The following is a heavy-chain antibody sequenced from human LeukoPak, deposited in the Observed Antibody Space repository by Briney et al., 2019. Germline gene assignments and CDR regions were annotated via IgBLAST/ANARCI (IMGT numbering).Heavy chain of an antibody. CDR2: IIPIFGTA. CDR3: ARPAEVIDGDYDAFDI. V-gene: IGHV1-69*05. CDR1: GGTFSSYA. D-gene: IGHD4-17*01. Sequence: SVKVSCKASGGTFSSYAISWVRQAPAQGLEWMGRIIPIFGTANYAQKFQGRVTITTDESTSTAYMELSSLRSEDTAVYYCARPAEVIDGDYDAFDIWGQGTMVTVSS. J-gene: IGHJ3*02.